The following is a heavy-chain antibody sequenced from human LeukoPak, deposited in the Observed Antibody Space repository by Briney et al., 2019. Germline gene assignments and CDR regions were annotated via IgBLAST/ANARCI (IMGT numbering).Heavy chain of an antibody. CDR2: IYYSGST. Sequence: SETLSLTCTVSGGSISTYYWSWIRQPPGKGLEWIGSIYYSGSTYYNPSLKSRVTISVDTSKNQFSLKLSSVTAADTAVYYCARDRYSYGDAFDIWGQGTMVTVSS. CDR3: ARDRYSYGDAFDI. D-gene: IGHD5-18*01. J-gene: IGHJ3*02. V-gene: IGHV4-39*07. CDR1: GGSISTYY.